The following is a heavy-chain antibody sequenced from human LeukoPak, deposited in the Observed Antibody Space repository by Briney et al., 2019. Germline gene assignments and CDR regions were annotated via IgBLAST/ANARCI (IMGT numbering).Heavy chain of an antibody. Sequence: GGAPRLSFAAPGFTLISYSISLVRQAPRKGVEWVSAISGSGGSTYYADSVKGRFTISRDNSKNTLYLQMNSLRAEDTAVYYCAKDHADSSDWGQGTLVTVSS. J-gene: IGHJ4*02. V-gene: IGHV3-23*01. CDR3: AKDHADSSD. CDR2: ISGSGGST. CDR1: GFTLISYS. D-gene: IGHD6-19*01.